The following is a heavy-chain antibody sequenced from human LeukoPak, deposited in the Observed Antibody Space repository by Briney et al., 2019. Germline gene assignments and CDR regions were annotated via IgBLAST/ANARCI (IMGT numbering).Heavy chain of an antibody. V-gene: IGHV4-59*01. CDR2: IYYSGST. CDR1: GGSISSYY. D-gene: IGHD6-13*01. Sequence: SETLSLTCTVSGGSISSYYWSWIRQPPGKGLERIGYIYYSGSTNYNPSLKSRVTISVDTSKNQFSLKLSSVTAADTAVYYCARDYSAAGMLGYWGQGTLVTVSS. J-gene: IGHJ4*02. CDR3: ARDYSAAGMLGY.